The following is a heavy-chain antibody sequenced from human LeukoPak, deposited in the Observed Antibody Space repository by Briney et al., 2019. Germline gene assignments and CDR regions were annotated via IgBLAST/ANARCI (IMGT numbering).Heavy chain of an antibody. J-gene: IGHJ4*01. CDR3: ARQPFDY. CDR1: GFTFSSYW. Sequence: PGGSLRLSCAASGFTFSSYWMSWVRQAPGKGLEWVANIKQDGSEKYFVDSVGGRFTISRDNAKNLVYLQMSSLRGEDTAVYYCARQPFDYWGPGTLVTVSS. V-gene: IGHV3-7*03. CDR2: IKQDGSEK.